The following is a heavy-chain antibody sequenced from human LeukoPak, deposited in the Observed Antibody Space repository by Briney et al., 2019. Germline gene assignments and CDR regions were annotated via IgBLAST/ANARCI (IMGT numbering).Heavy chain of an antibody. D-gene: IGHD2-15*01. CDR1: GFTVSSNY. Sequence: GGSLRLSCAASGFTVSSNYMSWVRQAPGKGLEWVSVIYSGGSTYYADSVKGRFTISRDNSKNTLYLQMNSLRAEDTAVYYCARARYCSGGSCYGIYYFDYGGQGTLVTVSS. CDR2: IYSGGST. V-gene: IGHV3-53*05. J-gene: IGHJ4*02. CDR3: ARARYCSGGSCYGIYYFDY.